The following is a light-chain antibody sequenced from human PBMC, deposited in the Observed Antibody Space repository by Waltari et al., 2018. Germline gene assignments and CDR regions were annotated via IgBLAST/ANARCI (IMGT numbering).Light chain of an antibody. J-gene: IGLJ3*02. V-gene: IGLV2-11*01. Sequence: QSALTQPRSVSGSPGQSVTTSCAGTSSDVGGYNFVSWYQQYPGKAPKRMIYDVNKRPSGVPDRFSGSKSGNTASLIISGLQTEDEADYYCCSYAGYYTVFGGGTKLTVL. CDR3: CSYAGYYTV. CDR2: DVN. CDR1: SSDVGGYNF.